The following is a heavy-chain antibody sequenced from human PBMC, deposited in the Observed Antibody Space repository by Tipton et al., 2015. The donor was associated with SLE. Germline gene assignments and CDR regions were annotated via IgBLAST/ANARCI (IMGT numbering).Heavy chain of an antibody. CDR2: ISYDGSNK. CDR1: GFTFSSYA. CDR3: ARENTMVVTWGLDY. J-gene: IGHJ4*02. V-gene: IGHV3-30*04. Sequence: SLRLSCAASGFTFSSYAMHWVRQAPGKGLEWVAAISYDGSNKYYADSVKGRFTISRDNSKNTLYLQMNSLRAEDTAVYYCARENTMVVTWGLDYWGQGTLVTVSS. D-gene: IGHD4-23*01.